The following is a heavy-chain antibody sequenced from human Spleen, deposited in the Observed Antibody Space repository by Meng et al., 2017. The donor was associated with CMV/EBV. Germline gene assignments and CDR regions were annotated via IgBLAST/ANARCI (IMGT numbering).Heavy chain of an antibody. Sequence: GESLKISCAASGFTFDEYTMHWVRQAPEKGLEWVSLITWDGRNTHYADSVKGRFTISRDNSKNFLFLQMNSLRIEDTALYYCAKDYDFWSGWSRGVDVWGQGTTVTVSS. J-gene: IGHJ6*02. CDR2: ITWDGRNT. D-gene: IGHD3-3*01. V-gene: IGHV3-43*01. CDR3: AKDYDFWSGWSRGVDV. CDR1: GFTFDEYT.